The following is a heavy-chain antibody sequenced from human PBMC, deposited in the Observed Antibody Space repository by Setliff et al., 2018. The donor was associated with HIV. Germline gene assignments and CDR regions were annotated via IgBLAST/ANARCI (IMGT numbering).Heavy chain of an antibody. CDR2: IYSDGST. CDR3: TSGRGSDAIAIDY. D-gene: IGHD5-12*01. V-gene: IGHV3-53*01. J-gene: IGHJ4*02. CDR1: GFTVSSHY. Sequence: GGSLRLSCAASGFTVSSHYMSWVRQAPGKGLEWVSTIYSDGSTYHADYVKGRFTLSRDDSKNMLYLEMDSLKTEDTALYYCTSGRGSDAIAIDYWGQGTPVTVSS.